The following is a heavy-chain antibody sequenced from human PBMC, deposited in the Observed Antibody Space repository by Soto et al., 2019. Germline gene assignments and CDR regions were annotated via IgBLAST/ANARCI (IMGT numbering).Heavy chain of an antibody. V-gene: IGHV4-38-2*01. Sequence: PSETLSLTCAVSGYSISSGYYWNWIRQPPGKGLEWIGNVYQSGSTYSNPSLRSRVTISADTSKNHFSLRLTSVTAADTAVYYCARGVEFGGMDVWGQGTTVTVSS. J-gene: IGHJ6*02. CDR3: ARGVEFGGMDV. CDR2: VYQSGST. D-gene: IGHD3-10*01. CDR1: GYSISSGYY.